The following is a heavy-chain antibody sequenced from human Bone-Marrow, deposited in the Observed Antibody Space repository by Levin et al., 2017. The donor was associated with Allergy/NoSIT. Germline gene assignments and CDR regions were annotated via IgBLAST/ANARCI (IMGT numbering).Heavy chain of an antibody. CDR2: IRIYNGNT. V-gene: IGHV1-18*01. D-gene: IGHD3-10*01. CDR3: ARAGARFGAPPPDFDH. J-gene: IGHJ4*02. Sequence: ASVKVSCKASGYTFSTYGITWVRQAPGPGLEGMGWIRIYNGNTNYAEKFQGRVTMTTDTSTSTAYMELRSLRSDDTAVYYCARAGARFGAPPPDFDHWGQGTLVTVSS. CDR1: GYTFSTYG.